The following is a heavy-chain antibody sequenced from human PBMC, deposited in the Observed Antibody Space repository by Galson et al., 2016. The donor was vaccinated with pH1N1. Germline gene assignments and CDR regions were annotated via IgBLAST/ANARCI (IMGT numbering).Heavy chain of an antibody. J-gene: IGHJ3*02. CDR1: GYTFTSYY. D-gene: IGHD4-17*01. CDR3: ARTVTPLGAAFDI. Sequence: SVKVSCKASGYTFTSYYMHWVRQAPGQGLEWMGIINPSGGSTSYAQKFQGRVTMTRDTSTSTVYMELSSLRSEDTAVYYCARTVTPLGAAFDIWGRGTMVTVSS. CDR2: INPSGGST. V-gene: IGHV1-46*01.